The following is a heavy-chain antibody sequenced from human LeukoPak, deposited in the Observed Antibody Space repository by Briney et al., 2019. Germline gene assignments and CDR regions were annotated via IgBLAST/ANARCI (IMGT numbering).Heavy chain of an antibody. D-gene: IGHD4-17*01. CDR1: GFTFSNYG. CDR3: AKDRFHMITVTSCFDY. Sequence: GGSLRLSCAASGFTFSNYGLHWVRQAPGRGLEWAAFTRYDGSNKRYAEPVKGRFTISRDNSKNTLYLQMNSLRAEDTAVYYCAKDRFHMITVTSCFDYWGQGTLVTVSS. V-gene: IGHV3-30*02. J-gene: IGHJ4*02. CDR2: TRYDGSNK.